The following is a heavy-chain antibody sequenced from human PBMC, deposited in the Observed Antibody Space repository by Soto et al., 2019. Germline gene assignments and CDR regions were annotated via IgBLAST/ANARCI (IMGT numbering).Heavy chain of an antibody. CDR3: ARDIPDSSGYYYHTGFDY. CDR1: GFTFSSYG. Sequence: GGSLRLSCAASGFTFSSYGMHWVRQVPVKGLEWVAVIWYDGSNKYYADSVKGRFTISRDNSKNTLYRQMNSLRAEDTAVYYCARDIPDSSGYYYHTGFDYWGQGTLVTVSS. V-gene: IGHV3-33*01. CDR2: IWYDGSNK. D-gene: IGHD3-22*01. J-gene: IGHJ4*02.